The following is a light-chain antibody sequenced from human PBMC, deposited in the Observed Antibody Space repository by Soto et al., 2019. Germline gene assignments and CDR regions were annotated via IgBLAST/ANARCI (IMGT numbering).Light chain of an antibody. Sequence: EIVLTQSPGTLSLSPGERATLSCRASQSVSSSYLAWYQHKPGQAPRLLIDGASSRAAGIPDRFSGSVSGTDFTLTISRLGPEDFAVYYCQQYGSSACTFGQGTKVEIK. V-gene: IGKV3-20*01. CDR2: GAS. CDR3: QQYGSSACT. J-gene: IGKJ1*01. CDR1: QSVSSSY.